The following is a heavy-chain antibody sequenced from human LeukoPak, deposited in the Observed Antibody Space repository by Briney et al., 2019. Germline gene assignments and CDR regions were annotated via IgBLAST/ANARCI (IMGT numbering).Heavy chain of an antibody. J-gene: IGHJ4*02. CDR2: IYHSGST. D-gene: IGHD2-2*01. V-gene: IGHV4-30-2*01. Sequence: PSETLSLTCTVSGGSISSGGYYWSWIRQPPGKGLEWIGYIYHSGSTYYNPSLKSRVIISVDRSKNQFSLKLSSVTAADTAVYYCARVPKLGYCSSTSCPDYFDYWGQGTLVTVSS. CDR3: ARVPKLGYCSSTSCPDYFDY. CDR1: GGSISSGGYY.